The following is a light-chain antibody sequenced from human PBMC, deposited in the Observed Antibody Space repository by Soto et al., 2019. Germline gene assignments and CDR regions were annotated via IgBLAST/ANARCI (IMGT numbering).Light chain of an antibody. Sequence: EIVLTQSPDTLSLSPGERATLSCRASHSVTTHLAWFQQIPGQTPRLLIYDASTRAPGIPARFSGRGSGADFTLTISSLEPEDFAVYYCQQRSDSITFGQGTRLEIK. CDR2: DAS. J-gene: IGKJ5*01. CDR1: HSVTTH. CDR3: QQRSDSIT. V-gene: IGKV3-11*01.